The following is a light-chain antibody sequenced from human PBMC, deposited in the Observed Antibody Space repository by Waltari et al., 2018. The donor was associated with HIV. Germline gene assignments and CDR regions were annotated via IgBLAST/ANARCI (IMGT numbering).Light chain of an antibody. V-gene: IGLV2-11*01. CDR2: DVT. J-gene: IGLJ2*01. CDR3: CSYAGSFTLI. Sequence: QSALTQPRSVSGSPGQSVTISCPGPSSDVGGSYYVSWYQHHPGKAPKLLIYDVTKRPSGVPDRFSGSKSGNTASLTISGLQAEDEADYHCCSYAGSFTLIFGGGTTVTVL. CDR1: SSDVGGSYY.